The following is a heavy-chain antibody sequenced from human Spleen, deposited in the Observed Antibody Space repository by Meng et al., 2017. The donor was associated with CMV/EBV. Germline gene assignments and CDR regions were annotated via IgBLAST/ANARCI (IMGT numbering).Heavy chain of an antibody. CDR1: GFNFRIYG. CDR2: IRYDEKTK. CDR3: AKAQLAMVVTGMDV. J-gene: IGHJ6*02. Sequence: GESLKISCAASGFNFRIYGMHWVRQLPGKGLEWVAFIRYDEKTKYYADSVKGRFTISRDNSKNTLYLQMNSLRAEDTAVYYCAKAQLAMVVTGMDVWGQGTTVTVSS. D-gene: IGHD4-23*01. V-gene: IGHV3-30*02.